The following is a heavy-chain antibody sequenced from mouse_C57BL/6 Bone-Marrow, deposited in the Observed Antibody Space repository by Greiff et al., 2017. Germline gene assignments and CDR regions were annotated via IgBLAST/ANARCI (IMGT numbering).Heavy chain of an antibody. V-gene: IGHV1-4*01. CDR1: GYTFTSYT. CDR2: INPSSGYT. D-gene: IGHD2-12*01. Sequence: QVQLQQSGAELARPGASVKMSCKASGYTFTSYTMPWVKQRPGQGLEWIGYINPSSGYTKYNQKFKDKATLTADKSSSTAYMQLSSLTSEDAAVYYCARSNDAYWGQGTLVTVSA. J-gene: IGHJ3*01. CDR3: ARSNDAY.